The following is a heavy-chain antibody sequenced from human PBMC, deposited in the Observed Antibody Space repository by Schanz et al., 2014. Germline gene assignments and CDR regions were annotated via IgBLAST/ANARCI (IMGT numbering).Heavy chain of an antibody. V-gene: IGHV3-64D*06. Sequence: EVQLVQSGGGLVQPGGSLRLSCAASGFTFSSHWMHWVRQDPGKGLEYISAISNNGDSTYYADSVKGRFTISRDNSKNTLFLQMSSLRVDDMAVYYCGRAGTGMAGWYFELWGRGTLXTVSS. CDR1: GFTFSSHW. CDR3: GRAGTGMAGWYFEL. J-gene: IGHJ2*01. CDR2: ISNNGDST. D-gene: IGHD5-18*01.